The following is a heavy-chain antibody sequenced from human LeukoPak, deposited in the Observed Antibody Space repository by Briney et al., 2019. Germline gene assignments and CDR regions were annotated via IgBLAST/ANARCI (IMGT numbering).Heavy chain of an antibody. J-gene: IGHJ4*02. Sequence: GGSLRLSCAASGFTFSTYWMTWVRQAPGKGLEWVANIKEDGSQKYYVDSVKGRFTISRDNAKNSLYLQMDSLRAEDTAVYYCARDTGCAGGTRFSFYDYWGQGTLVTVSP. CDR3: ARDTGCAGGTRFSFYDY. CDR2: IKEDGSQK. D-gene: IGHD2-8*02. V-gene: IGHV3-7*01. CDR1: GFTFSTYW.